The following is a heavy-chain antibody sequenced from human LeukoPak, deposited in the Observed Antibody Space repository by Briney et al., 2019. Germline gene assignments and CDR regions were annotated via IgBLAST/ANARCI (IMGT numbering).Heavy chain of an antibody. CDR2: INTDGTVT. D-gene: IGHD6-19*01. CDR1: GFTFSKYW. CDR3: ATKQWLAPPPDS. J-gene: IGHJ4*02. V-gene: IGHV3-74*01. Sequence: GGSLRLSCAASGFTFSKYWMRWVRQAPGKGLECVSRINTDGTVTTYADSVKGRFTVSRDNAYNTMFLQMNSVRDEDTAVYYCATKQWLAPPPDSWGEGAPVTVSS.